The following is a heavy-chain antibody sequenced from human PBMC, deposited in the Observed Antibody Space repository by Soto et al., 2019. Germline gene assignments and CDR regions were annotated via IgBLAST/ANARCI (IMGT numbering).Heavy chain of an antibody. V-gene: IGHV3-30-3*01. CDR2: ISYDGSNK. Sequence: PGGSLRLSCAASGFTFSSYAMHWVRQAPGKGLEWVAVISYDGSNKYYADSVKGRFTISRDNSKNTLYLQMNSLRAEDTAVYYCARELPLVLGHYFDYWGQGTLVTVSS. D-gene: IGHD3-16*01. CDR3: ARELPLVLGHYFDY. J-gene: IGHJ4*02. CDR1: GFTFSSYA.